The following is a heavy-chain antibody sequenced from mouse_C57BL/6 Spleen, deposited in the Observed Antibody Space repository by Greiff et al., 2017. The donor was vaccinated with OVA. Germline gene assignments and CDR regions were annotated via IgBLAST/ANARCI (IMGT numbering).Heavy chain of an antibody. CDR2: ISSGSSTI. V-gene: IGHV5-17*01. CDR3: ARFYGNYVSWFAC. Sequence: EVQLVESGGGLVKPGGSLKLSCAASGFTFSDYGMHWVRQAPEKGLEWVAYISSGSSTIYYADTVKGRFTISRDNAKNTLFLQMTSLRSEDTAMYYCARFYGNYVSWFACWGQGTLVTVSA. J-gene: IGHJ3*01. D-gene: IGHD2-1*01. CDR1: GFTFSDYG.